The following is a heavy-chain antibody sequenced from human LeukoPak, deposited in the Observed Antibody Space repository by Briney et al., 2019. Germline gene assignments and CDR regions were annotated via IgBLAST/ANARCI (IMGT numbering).Heavy chain of an antibody. CDR2: ISSNGGST. J-gene: IGHJ4*02. D-gene: IGHD1-1*01. Sequence: PGGSLGLSCAASGFTFSSYSRHWVRQPPGKGLEYVAAISSNGGSTYYANSVKGRFTISRNNSTNTLYLQMGSLRAEDMAAYYCSRGHPAPTLNVDYWGQGTLVTVSS. V-gene: IGHV3-64*01. CDR1: GFTFSSYS. CDR3: SRGHPAPTLNVDY.